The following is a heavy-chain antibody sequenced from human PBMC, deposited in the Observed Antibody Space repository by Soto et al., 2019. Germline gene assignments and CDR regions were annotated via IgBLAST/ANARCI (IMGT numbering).Heavy chain of an antibody. J-gene: IGHJ4*02. D-gene: IGHD2-2*01. CDR1: GYTFTGYY. V-gene: IGHV1-2*02. Sequence: ASVKVSCKASGYTFTGYYMHWVRQAPGQGLEWMGWINPNSGGTNYAQKFQGRVTMTRDTSISTAYMELSRLRSDDTAVYYCARAWGYCSSTSCSPYYFGYWGQGTLVTVSS. CDR2: INPNSGGT. CDR3: ARAWGYCSSTSCSPYYFGY.